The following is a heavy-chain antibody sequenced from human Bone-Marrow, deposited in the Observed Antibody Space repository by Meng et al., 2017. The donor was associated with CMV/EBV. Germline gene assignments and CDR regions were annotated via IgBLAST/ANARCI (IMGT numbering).Heavy chain of an antibody. CDR2: MNPNSGTA. V-gene: IGHV1-8*01. Sequence: VSCKASGYTFTSYDINWVRQAPGRGLEWMGWMNPNSGTAGYAQKFRGRVSMTRDTSMSTAYMELTSLRSQDTAIYYCARGPDILVAVAAPGWLDPWGQGTLVTVSS. CDR3: ARGPDILVAVAAPGWLDP. D-gene: IGHD2-15*01. CDR1: GYTFTSYD. J-gene: IGHJ5*02.